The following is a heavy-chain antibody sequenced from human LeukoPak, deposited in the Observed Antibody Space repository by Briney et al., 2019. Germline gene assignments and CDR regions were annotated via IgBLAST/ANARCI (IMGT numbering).Heavy chain of an antibody. CDR3: ARVRPWGEWLLDY. CDR2: IYSSGST. Sequence: SETLSLTCTVSGGSISRYYWSWIRQPAGKGLECIGRIYSSGSTDYNSSLKSRVTMSVDASKNQFSLKLTSVTAADTAVYYCARVRPWGEWLLDYWGQGTLVTVSS. D-gene: IGHD5-12*01. V-gene: IGHV4-4*07. J-gene: IGHJ4*02. CDR1: GGSISRYY.